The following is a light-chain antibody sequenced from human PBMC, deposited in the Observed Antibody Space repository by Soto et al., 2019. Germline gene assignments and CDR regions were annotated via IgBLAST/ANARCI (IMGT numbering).Light chain of an antibody. CDR3: ATWDSRLSAL. V-gene: IGLV1-51*01. CDR2: DDE. Sequence: QSVLTQPPSVSAAPGQNVTISCSGSSSKFGSNYVSWYQQLPGAAPKVLIYDDEKRPSGIPDRFSGFKSATSATLGITRVQTGDEADYYCATWDSRLSALFGGGTKVTVL. J-gene: IGLJ2*01. CDR1: SSKFGSNY.